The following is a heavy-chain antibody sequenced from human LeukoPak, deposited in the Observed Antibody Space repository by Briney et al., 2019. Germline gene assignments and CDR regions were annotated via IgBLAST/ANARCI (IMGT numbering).Heavy chain of an antibody. CDR3: ARGDETSGYYRMYFDH. D-gene: IGHD3-22*01. J-gene: IGHJ4*02. CDR2: ISPSGGA. Sequence: ASVKVSCNASGYTIPDYYMHWVRQAPGQGPEWMGIISPSGGATYSQNFQGRVNMARDASTNTFSMELHSLSSEDTAVYYCARGDETSGYYRMYFDHWGQGTLVTVSS. CDR1: GYTIPDYY. V-gene: IGHV1-46*01.